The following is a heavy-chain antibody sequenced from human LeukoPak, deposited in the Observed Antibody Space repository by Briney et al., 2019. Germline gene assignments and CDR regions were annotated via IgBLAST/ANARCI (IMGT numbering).Heavy chain of an antibody. CDR3: ARANLEAAMVFWSFDP. V-gene: IGHV1-46*01. Sequence: ASVTLSCKASGYTFTDHYMHWVRQAPGQGLEWMGVIHPSGGSTAFAQKFQGRVSMTSDTSTSTVYVELRSLTSDDTAVYYCARANLEAAMVFWSFDPWGRGTLVTVSS. CDR1: GYTFTDHY. D-gene: IGHD5-18*01. J-gene: IGHJ2*01. CDR2: IHPSGGST.